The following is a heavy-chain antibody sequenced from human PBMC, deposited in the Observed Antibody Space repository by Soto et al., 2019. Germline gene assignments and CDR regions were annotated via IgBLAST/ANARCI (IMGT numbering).Heavy chain of an antibody. J-gene: IGHJ6*02. V-gene: IGHV3-48*02. CDR3: ARDGIAAAIGYYYYGMDV. Sequence: GGSLRLSCAASGFTFSSYSMNWVRQAPGKGLEWVSYISSSSSTIYYADSVKGRFTISRDNAKNSLYLQMNSLRDDDTAVYYCARDGIAAAIGYYYYGMDVWGQGTTVTVSS. D-gene: IGHD6-13*01. CDR1: GFTFSSYS. CDR2: ISSSSSTI.